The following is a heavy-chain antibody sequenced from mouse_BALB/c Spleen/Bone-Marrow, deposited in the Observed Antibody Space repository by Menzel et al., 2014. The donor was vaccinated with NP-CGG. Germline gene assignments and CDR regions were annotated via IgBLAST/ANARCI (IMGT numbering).Heavy chain of an antibody. V-gene: IGHV1-80*01. CDR2: VYPGDGDT. J-gene: IGHJ2*01. D-gene: IGHD1-2*01. CDR1: GYAFSAYW. CDR3: TRSTATFDY. Sequence: QVQLQQPGAELVRPGSSVKISCKASGYAFSAYWMNWVKQRPGQGLEWIGQVYPGDGDTNYNGKFKGKATLTADKSSSTVYMQLSSLTSEDSAVYFCTRSTATFDYWGQGTTLTVSS.